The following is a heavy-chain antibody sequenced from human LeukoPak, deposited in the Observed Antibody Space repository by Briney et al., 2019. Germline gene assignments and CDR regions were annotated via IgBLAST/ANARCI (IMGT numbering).Heavy chain of an antibody. Sequence: SETLSLTCTVSGGSISSSYWSWIRQPPGKGLEWIGYIYYSGSTNYNPSLKSRVTISVDTSKNQFSLKLSFVTAADTAVYYCATGVHGIAAAGDYYFDYWGQGTLVTVSS. CDR1: GGSISSSY. V-gene: IGHV4-59*01. CDR2: IYYSGST. CDR3: ATGVHGIAAAGDYYFDY. D-gene: IGHD6-13*01. J-gene: IGHJ4*02.